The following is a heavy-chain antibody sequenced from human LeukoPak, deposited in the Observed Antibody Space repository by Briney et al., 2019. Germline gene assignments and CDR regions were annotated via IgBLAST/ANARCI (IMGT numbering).Heavy chain of an antibody. CDR1: GGSISSYY. Sequence: PSETLSLTCTVSGGSISSYYWSWIRQPPGKGLEWIGYIYYSGSTNYNPSLKSRVTISVDTSKNQFSRKLSSVTAADTAVYYCARESFYAFDIWGQGTMVTVSS. CDR2: IYYSGST. D-gene: IGHD3-16*01. V-gene: IGHV4-59*01. J-gene: IGHJ3*02. CDR3: ARESFYAFDI.